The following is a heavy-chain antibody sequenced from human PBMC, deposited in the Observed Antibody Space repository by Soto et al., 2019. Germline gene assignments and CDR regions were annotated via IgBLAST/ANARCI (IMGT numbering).Heavy chain of an antibody. V-gene: IGHV3-30*18. Sequence: QVQLVESGGGVVQPGRSLRLSCAASGFTFSNYGMHWVRQAPGKGLEWVALISSDGSNKYYADSVKGRFTISRDNSKNSLYLQMNSLRAEHSAVCYCAHDGYTYGSADFWGQGTLVTVSS. CDR2: ISSDGSNK. CDR3: AHDGYTYGSADF. D-gene: IGHD5-18*01. CDR1: GFTFSNYG. J-gene: IGHJ4*02.